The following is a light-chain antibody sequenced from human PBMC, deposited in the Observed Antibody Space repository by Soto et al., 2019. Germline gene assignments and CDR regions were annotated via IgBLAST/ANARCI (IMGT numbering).Light chain of an antibody. Sequence: QSALTQPASVSGSPGQSITISCTGTSSDVGGYNYVSWYQHHPGKAPKLMIYEVSNRPSGVSNRFSGSKSDNTASLTISGLQAEDEADYYCSSYTSSSTPVFGGGTKLTVL. J-gene: IGLJ3*02. CDR3: SSYTSSSTPV. V-gene: IGLV2-14*01. CDR1: SSDVGGYNY. CDR2: EVS.